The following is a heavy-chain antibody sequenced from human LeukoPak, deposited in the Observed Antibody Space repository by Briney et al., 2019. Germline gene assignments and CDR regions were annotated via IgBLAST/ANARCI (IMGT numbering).Heavy chain of an antibody. CDR3: AIDPGTVDTAMVPVWDY. V-gene: IGHV3-21*01. CDR2: ISSSSIYI. J-gene: IGHJ4*02. Sequence: GRSLRLSCEASGFTFSSYTMNWVRQAPGKGLEWVSSISSSSIYIYYTDSVKGRFTISRDNAKNSLYLQMNSLRAEDTAVYYCAIDPGTVDTAMVPVWDYWGQGTLVTVSS. CDR1: GFTFSSYT. D-gene: IGHD5-18*01.